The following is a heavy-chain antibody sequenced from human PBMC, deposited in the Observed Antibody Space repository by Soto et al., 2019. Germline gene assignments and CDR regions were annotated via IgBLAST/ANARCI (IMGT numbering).Heavy chain of an antibody. CDR2: IKQDGSEK. J-gene: IGHJ6*02. Sequence: EVQLVESGGGLVQPGGSLRLSCAASGFTFSSYWMSWVRQAPGKGLEWVANIKQDGSEKYYVDSVKGRFTISRDNAKSSLYLQMNSLRAEDTAVYYCAREGSSWYYYYYGMDVWGQGTTVTVSS. CDR1: GFTFSSYW. D-gene: IGHD6-13*01. V-gene: IGHV3-7*04. CDR3: AREGSSWYYYYYGMDV.